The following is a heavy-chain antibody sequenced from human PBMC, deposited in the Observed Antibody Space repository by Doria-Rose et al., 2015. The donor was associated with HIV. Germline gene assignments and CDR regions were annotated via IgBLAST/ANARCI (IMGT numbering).Heavy chain of an antibody. J-gene: IGHJ4*02. Sequence: QVQLQESGPGLVKPSQTLSLTCTVSGGSLRSGGSYWTWIRQHPGKGLEWIGYIYYSGSTYYNPSLKSRVTISVDTSKNQFSLKLSSVTAADTAVYYCARDSGSYNFDYWGQGTLVTVSS. CDR1: GGSLRSGGSY. CDR2: IYYSGST. D-gene: IGHD1-26*01. CDR3: ARDSGSYNFDY. V-gene: IGHV4-31*03.